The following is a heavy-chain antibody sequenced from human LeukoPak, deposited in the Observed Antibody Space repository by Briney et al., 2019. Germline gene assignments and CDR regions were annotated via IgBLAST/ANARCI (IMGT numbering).Heavy chain of an antibody. CDR3: ASYSGYAQ. Sequence: ASVKVSCKASGYTFSSYDVNWVRQATGQGLEWMGWMNPNSGNTGYAQKFQGRVTITRNTSITTAYMELSGLTSEDTAVYYCASYSGYAQWGQGTLVTVSS. D-gene: IGHD5-12*01. CDR2: MNPNSGNT. V-gene: IGHV1-8*03. CDR1: GYTFSSYD. J-gene: IGHJ4*02.